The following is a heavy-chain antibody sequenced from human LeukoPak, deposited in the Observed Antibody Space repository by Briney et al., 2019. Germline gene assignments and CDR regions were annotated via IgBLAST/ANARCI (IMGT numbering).Heavy chain of an antibody. V-gene: IGHV4-59*11. CDR2: ISYIGST. D-gene: IGHD4-17*01. Sequence: SETLALTCAVSDDSFSSHYWTWIRQPPGKGLEWIGYISYIGSTNYNPSLKSRVTISIDTSKNQFPLKLSSVTAADTAVYYCARDLVTVTKGFDIWGQGTMVSVSS. CDR1: DDSFSSHY. J-gene: IGHJ3*02. CDR3: ARDLVTVTKGFDI.